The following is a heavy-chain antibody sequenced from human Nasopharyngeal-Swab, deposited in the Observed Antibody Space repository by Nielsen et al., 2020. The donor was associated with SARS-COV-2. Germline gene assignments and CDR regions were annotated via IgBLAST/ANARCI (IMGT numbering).Heavy chain of an antibody. CDR1: GYTFTSYD. CDR2: MNPNSGNT. CDR3: ARGCRDRITIFGVVTGQDYYYYMDV. Sequence: SVKVSCKASGYTFTSYDINWVRQATGQGLEWMGWMNPNSGNTGYAQKFQGRVTMTRNTSISTAYMELSSLRSEDTAVYYCARGCRDRITIFGVVTGQDYYYYMDVWGKGTTVTVSS. V-gene: IGHV1-8*01. J-gene: IGHJ6*03. D-gene: IGHD3-3*01.